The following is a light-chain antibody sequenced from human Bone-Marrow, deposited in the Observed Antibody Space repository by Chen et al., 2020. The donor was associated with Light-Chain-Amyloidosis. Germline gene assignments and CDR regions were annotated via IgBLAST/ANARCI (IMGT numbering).Light chain of an antibody. CDR1: NIGSTS. CDR3: QVWDRSSDRPV. J-gene: IGLJ3*02. Sequence: SYVLTQPSSLSVAPGQTATIACGGTNIGSTSVHWYQQTPGQAPLLVVYDDSDRPSGIPERLSGSKSGNTATLTISRVEAGDEADYYCQVWDRSSDRPVFGGGTKLTVL. CDR2: DDS. V-gene: IGLV3-21*02.